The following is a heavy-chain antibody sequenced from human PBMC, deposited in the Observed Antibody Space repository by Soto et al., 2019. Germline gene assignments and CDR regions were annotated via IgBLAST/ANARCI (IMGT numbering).Heavy chain of an antibody. CDR1: GYTFTSYG. CDR2: ISAYNGNT. D-gene: IGHD4-17*01. Sequence: VQLVQSGVEVEKPGASVKVSCKASGYTFTSYGVSWVRQAPGQGLEWMGWISAYNGNTNYAQKFQGRVTMTTDTSTSTAYMELRSLRSDATAVYYCARDVPTVTTGGPDYLGQGTLVTVSS. CDR3: ARDVPTVTTGGPDY. V-gene: IGHV1-18*01. J-gene: IGHJ4*02.